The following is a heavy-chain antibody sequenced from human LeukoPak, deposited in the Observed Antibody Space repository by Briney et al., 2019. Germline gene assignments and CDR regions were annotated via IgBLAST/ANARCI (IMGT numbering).Heavy chain of an antibody. CDR3: ARKYSSGWVDY. CDR1: AFTFSSYS. J-gene: IGHJ4*02. CDR2: IISIISHI. V-gene: IGHV3-21*01. Sequence: GGSLRLSCAPSAFTFSSYSMNWVRQAPGKGLEWVSSIISIISHIYYADSVKGRFTISRDHAKNSLYLQMNSQRAEDTAVYYCARKYSSGWVDYWGQGTLVTVSS. D-gene: IGHD6-19*01.